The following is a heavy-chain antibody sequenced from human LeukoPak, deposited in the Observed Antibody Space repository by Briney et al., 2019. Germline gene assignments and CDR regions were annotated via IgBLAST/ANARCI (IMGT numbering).Heavy chain of an antibody. CDR1: GGSISSYY. V-gene: IGHV4-59*01. CDR2: IYYSGST. J-gene: IGHJ4*02. Sequence: SETLPLTCTVSGGSISSYYWSWIRQPPGKGLEWIGYIYYSGSTNYNPSLKSRVTISVDTSKNQFSLKLSSVTAADTAVYYCAREAGHDYGAPAMDYWGQGTLVTVSS. CDR3: AREAGHDYGAPAMDY. D-gene: IGHD4-17*01.